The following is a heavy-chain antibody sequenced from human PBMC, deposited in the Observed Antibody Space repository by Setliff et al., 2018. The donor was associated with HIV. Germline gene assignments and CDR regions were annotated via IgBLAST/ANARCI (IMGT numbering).Heavy chain of an antibody. J-gene: IGHJ6*02. V-gene: IGHV5-10-1*01. CDR2: IDPSDSYT. CDR1: GYSFTTSW. CDR3: ARHNHQPPYYYGMDV. Sequence: GESLKISCKGSGYSFTTSWISWVRQMPGKGLEWMGRIDPSDSYTNYSPSFQGRVTISADKSISTTYLQWNSLRASDTAMYYCARHNHQPPYYYGMDVWGQGTTVTVSS. D-gene: IGHD1-20*01.